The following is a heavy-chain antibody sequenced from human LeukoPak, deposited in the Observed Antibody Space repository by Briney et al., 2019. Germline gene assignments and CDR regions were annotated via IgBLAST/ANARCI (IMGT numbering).Heavy chain of an antibody. CDR3: ARDEVAYYYDSSGYYTQTIDY. CDR1: GFTFSSYW. CDR2: INSDGSST. J-gene: IGHJ4*02. V-gene: IGHV3-74*01. Sequence: GGSLRLSCAASGFTFSSYWMHWVRQAPGKGLVWVGRINSDGSSTSYADSVKGRFTISRDNAKNTLYLQMNSLRAEDTAVYYWARDEVAYYYDSSGYYTQTIDYWGQGTLVSVSS. D-gene: IGHD3-22*01.